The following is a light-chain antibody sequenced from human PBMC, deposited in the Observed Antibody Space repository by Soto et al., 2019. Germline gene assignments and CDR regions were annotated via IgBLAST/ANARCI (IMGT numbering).Light chain of an antibody. CDR2: VNSDGSH. V-gene: IGLV4-69*01. J-gene: IGLJ7*01. Sequence: QPVLTQSPSASASLGASVKLTCTLNSGHSTYAIAWHQQHPEKGPRYLMKVNSDGSHSKGDGIPDRFSGSSSGAERYLTISSLQSEDEADYYCQTWGTGIAVFGGGTQLTVL. CDR3: QTWGTGIAV. CDR1: SGHSTYA.